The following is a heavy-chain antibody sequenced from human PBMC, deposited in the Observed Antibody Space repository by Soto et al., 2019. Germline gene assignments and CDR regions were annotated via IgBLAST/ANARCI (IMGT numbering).Heavy chain of an antibody. CDR3: AGIYSGSPGGTLRY. CDR2: IYYSGST. V-gene: IGHV4-31*03. CDR1: GGSISSGGYY. D-gene: IGHD1-26*01. Sequence: QVQLQESGPGLVKPSQTLSLTCTVSGGSISSGGYYWSWIRQHPGKGLEWIGYIYYSGSTYYNRSITSRVTISVDTSKNPFSLKLSSVTAADTAVYYCAGIYSGSPGGTLRYWGQGTLVTVSS. J-gene: IGHJ4*02.